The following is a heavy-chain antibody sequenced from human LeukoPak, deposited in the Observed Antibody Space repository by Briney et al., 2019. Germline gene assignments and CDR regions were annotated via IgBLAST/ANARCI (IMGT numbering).Heavy chain of an antibody. D-gene: IGHD3-10*01. CDR1: GGSISSSSYY. V-gene: IGHV4-39*02. CDR3: ARDSFGESIDY. J-gene: IGHJ4*02. CDR2: IYYSGST. Sequence: SETLSLTCTVSGGSISSSSYYWGWIRQPPGKGLEWIGSIYYSGSTYYNPSLKSRVTISVDTSKNQFSLKLSSVTAADTAVYYCARDSFGESIDYWGQGALVTVSS.